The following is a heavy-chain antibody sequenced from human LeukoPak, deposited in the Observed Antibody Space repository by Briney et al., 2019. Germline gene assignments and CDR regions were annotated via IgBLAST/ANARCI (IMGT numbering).Heavy chain of an antibody. CDR1: GFTFSSYS. D-gene: IGHD2-2*01. J-gene: IGHJ4*02. V-gene: IGHV3-48*01. CDR3: ARELGYCSSTSCQGGLFDY. CDR2: ISSSSSTI. Sequence: PGGSLRLSCAASGFTFSSYSMNWVRQAPGKGLEWVSYISSSSSTIYYADSVKGRFTISRDNSKNTLYLQMNSLRAEDTAVYYCARELGYCSSTSCQGGLFDYWGQGTLVTVSS.